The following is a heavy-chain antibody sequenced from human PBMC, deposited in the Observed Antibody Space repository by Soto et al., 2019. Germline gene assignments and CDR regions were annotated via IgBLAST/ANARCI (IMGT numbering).Heavy chain of an antibody. V-gene: IGHV4-31*03. J-gene: IGHJ4*02. CDR1: GGSISSGGYY. Sequence: QVQLQESGPGLVKPSQTLSLPCTVSGGSISSGGYYWSWIRQHPGKGLEWIGYIYYSGSTSYNPSLQRRVTISVDTSKNQFSLKLSSVTAADTAVYYCARSSTSANYFDYWGQGTLVTVSS. CDR2: IYYSGST. CDR3: ARSSTSANYFDY. D-gene: IGHD2-2*01.